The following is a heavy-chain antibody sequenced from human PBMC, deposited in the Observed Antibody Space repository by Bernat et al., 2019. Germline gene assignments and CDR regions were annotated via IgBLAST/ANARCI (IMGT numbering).Heavy chain of an antibody. V-gene: IGHV3-7*01. CDR2: IKQDGSEK. CDR3: ARDSATGYPDDAFDI. Sequence: EVQLVESGGGLVQPGGSLRLSCAASGFTFSSYWMSCVRQAPGKGLEWVANIKQDGSEKYYADSVKGRFTISRDNSKNTLYLQMNSLRAEDTAVYYCARDSATGYPDDAFDIWGQGTMVTVSS. D-gene: IGHD3-9*01. J-gene: IGHJ3*02. CDR1: GFTFSSYW.